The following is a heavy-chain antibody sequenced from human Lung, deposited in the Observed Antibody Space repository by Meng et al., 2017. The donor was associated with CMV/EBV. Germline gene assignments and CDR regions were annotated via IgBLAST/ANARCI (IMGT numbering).Heavy chain of an antibody. Sequence: GGSLRLXCVVSGYTFTNSAMSWVRQAPGKGLEWVSGISGSNGDGSTYYADSVKGRFTISRDNARNTLYLQIKSLRAEDTAVYYCARDLVVPAAIQYYYHNYGMDVWGQGTXVTVSS. CDR3: ARDLVVPAAIQYYYHNYGMDV. CDR2: ISGSNGDGST. V-gene: IGHV3-23*01. CDR1: GYTFTNSA. D-gene: IGHD2-2*01. J-gene: IGHJ6*02.